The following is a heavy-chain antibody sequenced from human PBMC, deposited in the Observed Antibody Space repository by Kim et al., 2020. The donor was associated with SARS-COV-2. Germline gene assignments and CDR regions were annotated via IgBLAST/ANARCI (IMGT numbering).Heavy chain of an antibody. D-gene: IGHD4-17*01. J-gene: IGHJ4*02. Sequence: GGSLRLSCAASGFNVSNNRMTWVRQAPGKGLEWVSGIYVESTTIYADSVKGRFTISRDNSKNTLYLQMNSLRAEDTAVYFCARIDYGDDYWGQGTLVTVS. V-gene: IGHV3-53*01. CDR2: IYVESTT. CDR1: GFNVSNNR. CDR3: ARIDYGDDY.